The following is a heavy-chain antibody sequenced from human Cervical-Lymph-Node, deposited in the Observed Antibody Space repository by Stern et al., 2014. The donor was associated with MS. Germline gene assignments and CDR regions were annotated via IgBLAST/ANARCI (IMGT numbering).Heavy chain of an antibody. CDR2: IIPILDTT. Sequence: VQLVQSGAEVKKPGSSVKVSCKSSGDTFSTHAISLVRQAPGQGLERMGRIIPILDTTDYAQKFQGRLTIDADESTSTAYMELSSLTPDDTAIYYCAREKSDCSGGSCFSSLDYWGQGTLVTVSS. J-gene: IGHJ4*02. CDR3: AREKSDCSGGSCFSSLDY. CDR1: GDTFSTHA. D-gene: IGHD2-15*01. V-gene: IGHV1-69*11.